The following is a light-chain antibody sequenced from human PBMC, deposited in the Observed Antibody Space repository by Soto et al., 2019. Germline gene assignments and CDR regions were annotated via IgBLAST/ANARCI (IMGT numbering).Light chain of an antibody. CDR1: QSIGRW. V-gene: IGKV1-5*01. J-gene: IGKJ1*01. Sequence: DIQLTQSPSTLPASIGDRLTITCRTSQSIGRWLAWYQQKPGKGPXXLIFDSSRLESGVPSRFSGSGSGTEFTLTISSLQPEDSATYYCQQYEPWWTFGQGTKVDIK. CDR3: QQYEPWWT. CDR2: DSS.